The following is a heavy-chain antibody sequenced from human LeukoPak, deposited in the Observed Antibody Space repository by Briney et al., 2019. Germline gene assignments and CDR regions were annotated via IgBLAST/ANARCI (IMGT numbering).Heavy chain of an antibody. V-gene: IGHV3-7*01. CDR3: ARSRVQLWFAAFDI. J-gene: IGHJ3*02. CDR1: GFTLSSYW. D-gene: IGHD5-18*01. CDR2: IRQDGSEK. Sequence: GGSLRLSCAASGFTLSSYWMSWVRQAPGKGLERVADIRQDGSEKYYVDSVKGRFTISRDNAKNSLYLQMNSLRAEDTAVYYCARSRVQLWFAAFDIWGQGTMVTVSS.